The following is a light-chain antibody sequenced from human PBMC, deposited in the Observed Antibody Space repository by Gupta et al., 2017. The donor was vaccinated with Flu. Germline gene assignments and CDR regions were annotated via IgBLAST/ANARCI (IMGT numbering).Light chain of an antibody. V-gene: IGKV1-5*03. CDR1: QSISNL. Sequence: IQMTQSPSTLSASVGDRVTITCRASQSISNLLAWYQQKPGKAPKLLIYKASSLESGVPSRFSGSGSGTEFTLTISSLQPDDFATYYCQQYDNYSPLTFGGGTKVEIK. CDR3: QQYDNYSPLT. J-gene: IGKJ4*01. CDR2: KAS.